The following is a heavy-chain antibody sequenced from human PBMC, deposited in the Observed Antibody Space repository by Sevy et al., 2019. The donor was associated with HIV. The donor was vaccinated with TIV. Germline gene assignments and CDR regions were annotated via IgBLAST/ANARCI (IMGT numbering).Heavy chain of an antibody. CDR2: IDYSGST. J-gene: IGHJ5*02. Sequence: SETLSLTCTVSGGSISSSSYYWGWIRQPPGKGLEWIGSIDYSGSTYYNPSLKSRVTISVDTSKNQFSLKLSSVTAADTAVYYCARQTYDFWSGYYPNWFDPWGQGTLVTVSS. D-gene: IGHD3-3*01. CDR1: GGSISSSSYY. V-gene: IGHV4-39*01. CDR3: ARQTYDFWSGYYPNWFDP.